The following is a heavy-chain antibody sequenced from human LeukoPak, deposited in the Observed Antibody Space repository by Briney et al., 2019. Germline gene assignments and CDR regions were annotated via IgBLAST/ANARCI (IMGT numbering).Heavy chain of an antibody. D-gene: IGHD3-16*02. V-gene: IGHV3-23*01. Sequence: PGGSLRLSCAASGFTFSSYAMSWVRQAPGKGLEWVSAISGSGGSTYYADSVKGRFTISRDNSKNTLYLQMNSLRAEDTAVYYCASGIAVWGSYRHTVPYWGQGTLVTVSS. CDR3: ASGIAVWGSYRHTVPY. CDR2: ISGSGGST. CDR1: GFTFSSYA. J-gene: IGHJ4*02.